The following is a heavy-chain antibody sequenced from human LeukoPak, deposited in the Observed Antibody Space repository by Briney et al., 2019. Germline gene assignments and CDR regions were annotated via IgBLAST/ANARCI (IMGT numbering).Heavy chain of an antibody. CDR2: INHSGST. CDR1: GGSFSGYY. V-gene: IGHV4-34*01. Sequence: SETLSLTCAVYGGSFSGYYWSWIRQPPGKGLEWIGEINHSGSTNYNPSLKSRVTISVDTSKNQFSLKLSSVTAADTAVYHCARGRGGIARKYDSSTTRYFDLWGRGTLVTVSS. J-gene: IGHJ2*01. D-gene: IGHD3-22*01. CDR3: ARGRGGIARKYDSSTTRYFDL.